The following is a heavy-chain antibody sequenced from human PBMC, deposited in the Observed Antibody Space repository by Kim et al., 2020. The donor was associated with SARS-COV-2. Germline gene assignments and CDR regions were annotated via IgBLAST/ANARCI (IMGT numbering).Heavy chain of an antibody. D-gene: IGHD6-6*01. Sequence: QQFQGRVTMTRNTSISTAYMELRSLRSEDTAVYYCAREVPHSTRPSWFDPWGQGTLVTVSS. CDR3: AREVPHSTRPSWFDP. J-gene: IGHJ5*02. V-gene: IGHV1-8*01.